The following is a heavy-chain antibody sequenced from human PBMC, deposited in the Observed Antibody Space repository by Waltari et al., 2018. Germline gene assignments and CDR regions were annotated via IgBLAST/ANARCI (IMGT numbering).Heavy chain of an antibody. J-gene: IGHJ4*02. Sequence: QLQLQESGPGLVKPSETLSLTCTVSGGSISSSSYSWGWIRQPPGKGLAWIGSISYSGSTYYNPSLKSGVTISVDTSKNQFSLKLSAVTAADTAVYYCARHRGGMRVDYWGQGTLVTVAS. CDR3: ARHRGGMRVDY. V-gene: IGHV4-39*01. CDR2: ISYSGST. D-gene: IGHD2-8*01. CDR1: GGSISSSSYS.